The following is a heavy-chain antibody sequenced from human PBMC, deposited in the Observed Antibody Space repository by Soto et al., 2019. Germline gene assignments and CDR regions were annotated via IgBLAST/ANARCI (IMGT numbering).Heavy chain of an antibody. CDR3: ARVNGARTFDS. V-gene: IGHV4-30-4*01. D-gene: IGHD4-17*01. CDR2: IYYSGST. Sequence: SETLSLTCTVSGGSISSGDYYWSWIRQPPGKGLEWIGYIYYSGSTYYNPSLKSRVTISVDTSKNQFSLKLSSVTAADTAVYYCARVNGARTFDSWGQGTMVTVSS. J-gene: IGHJ3*02. CDR1: GGSISSGDYY.